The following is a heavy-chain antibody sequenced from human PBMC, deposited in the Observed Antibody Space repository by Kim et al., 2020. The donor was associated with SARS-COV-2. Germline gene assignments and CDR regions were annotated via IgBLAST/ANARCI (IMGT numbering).Heavy chain of an antibody. J-gene: IGHJ4*02. Sequence: GGSLRLSCAASGFTFSRYAMNWVRQAPGKGLEWVSAISGDGGSAHYADSVKGRFTISRDNSKNTLYLQVNSLRAEDTALYYCARVGSGPLVDQDYFGSWGQGTLVTVSS. V-gene: IGHV3-23*01. D-gene: IGHD1-26*01. CDR1: GFTFSRYA. CDR3: ARVGSGPLVDQDYFGS. CDR2: ISGDGGSA.